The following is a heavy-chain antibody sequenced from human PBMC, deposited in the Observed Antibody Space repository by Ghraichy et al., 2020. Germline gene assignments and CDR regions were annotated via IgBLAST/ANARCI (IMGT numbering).Heavy chain of an antibody. D-gene: IGHD2/OR15-2a*01. J-gene: IGHJ4*02. V-gene: IGHV3-9*01. CDR1: GFTFDDYA. CDR2: ISWNSGSI. Sequence: GGSLRLSCAASGFTFDDYAMHWVRQAPGKGLEWVSGISWNSGSIGYADSVKGRFTISRDNAKNSLYLQMNSLRAEDTALYYCAKAEDSYPNRYFDYWGQGTLVTVSS. CDR3: AKAEDSYPNRYFDY.